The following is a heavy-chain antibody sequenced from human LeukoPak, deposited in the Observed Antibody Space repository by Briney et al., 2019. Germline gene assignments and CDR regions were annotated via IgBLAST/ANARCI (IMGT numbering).Heavy chain of an antibody. J-gene: IGHJ4*02. V-gene: IGHV4-59*01. Sequence: PSETLSLTCTVSTGSICSYYWSWLRQSQGKGLEWMGRIYSSERTNYNPSLKSRATISIDTSKNQFSLKLSSVTAAGTALYYCERSYGESGYSAFGYWGRGTLVTVSS. CDR1: TGSICSYY. CDR3: ERSYGESGYSAFGY. CDR2: IYSSERT. D-gene: IGHD3-3*01.